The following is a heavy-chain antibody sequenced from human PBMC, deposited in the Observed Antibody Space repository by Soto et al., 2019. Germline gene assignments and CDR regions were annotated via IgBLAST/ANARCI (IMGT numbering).Heavy chain of an antibody. CDR1: GYTFTSYS. V-gene: IGHV1-3*05. J-gene: IGHJ4*01. CDR3: ARPKNDADYLDH. D-gene: IGHD1-1*01. Sequence: QVQLVQSGAEEKKPGASVKVSCKASGYTFTSYSMHWVRQAPGQRLEWMGWINGGNGDTKYSQNCQGRITITMDTSACTVYMEVFSLRSEDTAVYYCARPKNDADYLDHWGQGTLVTVSS. CDR2: INGGNGDT.